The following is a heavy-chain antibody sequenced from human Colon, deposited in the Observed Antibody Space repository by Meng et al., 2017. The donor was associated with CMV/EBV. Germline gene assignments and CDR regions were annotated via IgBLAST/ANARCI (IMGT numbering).Heavy chain of an antibody. J-gene: IGHJ4*02. Sequence: VQLFDAGGGLVQPGGSLRLSCTASGFPFNTYAMNWVRQTPGKGLEWVSHIGGGGYTDYADSVKGRFIVSRVDSKNTLYLQMNNLRVDDTAVYYCAKDGQSYNGVYDFFDYWGQGILVTVSS. V-gene: IGHV3-23*01. CDR1: GFPFNTYA. CDR2: IGGGGYT. CDR3: AKDGQSYNGVYDFFDY. D-gene: IGHD5/OR15-5a*01.